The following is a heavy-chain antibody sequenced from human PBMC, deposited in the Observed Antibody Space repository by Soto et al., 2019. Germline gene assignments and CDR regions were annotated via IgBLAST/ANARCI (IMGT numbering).Heavy chain of an antibody. V-gene: IGHV3-49*03. CDR1: GFTFGDCA. CDR3: TRVRNRQQLVLSNWFDP. J-gene: IGHJ5*02. Sequence: GGSLRLSCTASGFTFGDCAMSWFRQAPGKGLEWVGFIRSKAYGGTTEYAASVKGRFTISRDDSKSIAYLQMNSLKTEDTAVYYCTRVRNRQQLVLSNWFDPWGQGTLVTVSS. D-gene: IGHD6-13*01. CDR2: IRSKAYGGTT.